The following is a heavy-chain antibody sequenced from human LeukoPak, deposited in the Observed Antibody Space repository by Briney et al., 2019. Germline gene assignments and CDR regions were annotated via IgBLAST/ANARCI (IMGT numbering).Heavy chain of an antibody. CDR2: ISYDGSNK. Sequence: PGGSLRLSCAASGFTLSSYAMHWVRQAPGKGLEWVAVISYDGSNKYYADSVKGRFTISRDNSKNTLYLQMNSLRAEDTAVYYCARARPKYSSSSSLDYWGQGTLVTVSS. CDR1: GFTLSSYA. CDR3: ARARPKYSSSSSLDY. V-gene: IGHV3-30-3*01. D-gene: IGHD6-6*01. J-gene: IGHJ4*02.